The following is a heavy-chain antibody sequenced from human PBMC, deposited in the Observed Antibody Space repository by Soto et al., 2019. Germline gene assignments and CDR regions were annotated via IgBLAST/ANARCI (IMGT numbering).Heavy chain of an antibody. CDR1: GDCISPSNYY. Sequence: LCLTCSASGDCISPSNYYWCWIRQPPGKGLEWIWYLFYSCGTYYNPSLKSRVGISVDTSKNELSLKLTSITAADTAINFCARRGGGDYLFDSWGQGMLVTVSS. D-gene: IGHD4-17*01. V-gene: IGHV4-39*07. J-gene: IGHJ4*02. CDR2: LFYSCGT. CDR3: ARRGGGDYLFDS.